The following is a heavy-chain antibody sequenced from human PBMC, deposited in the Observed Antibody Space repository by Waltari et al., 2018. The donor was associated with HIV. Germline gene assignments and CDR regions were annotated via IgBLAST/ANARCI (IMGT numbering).Heavy chain of an antibody. D-gene: IGHD3-10*01. Sequence: EVQLEESGGALVQPGRSMRLSCAASGFAFSEHAIHCVRQVPGKGLDCVSCISWHSATIGYGDSVKGRFTISRDNAKYSVYLEINGLTPEDTALYYCARDARGHYYYYTMDAWGQGTTFIVSS. J-gene: IGHJ6*02. V-gene: IGHV3-9*01. CDR1: GFAFSEHA. CDR3: ARDARGHYYYYTMDA. CDR2: ISWHSATI.